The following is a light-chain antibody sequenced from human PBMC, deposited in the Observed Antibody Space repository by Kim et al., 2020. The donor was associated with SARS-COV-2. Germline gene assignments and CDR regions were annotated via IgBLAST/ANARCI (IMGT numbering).Light chain of an antibody. J-gene: IGLJ3*02. V-gene: IGLV4-69*01. CDR3: QTWGTGTWV. CDR1: SGHSSYA. CDR2: LNSDGSH. Sequence: SVKLTCTLSSGHSSYAIAWHQQQPGKGPRYLMKLNSDGSHSKGDGIPDRFSGSSSGAERYLTISSLQSEDEADYYCQTWGTGTWVFGGGTQLTVL.